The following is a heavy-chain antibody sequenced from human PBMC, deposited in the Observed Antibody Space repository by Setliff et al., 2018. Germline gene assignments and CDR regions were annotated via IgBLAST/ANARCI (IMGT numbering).Heavy chain of an antibody. CDR2: IYTSGTT. J-gene: IGHJ3*01. V-gene: IGHV4-61*02. Sequence: SETLSLTCTVSGASISSGSYYWSWIRQPAGKGLVWLGRIYTSGTTNYSPSFKSRVTISVDTSKNQFSLKLSSVTAADTAVYYCARDPGSSWGQGTMVTVSS. CDR1: GASISSGSYY. CDR3: ARDPGSS.